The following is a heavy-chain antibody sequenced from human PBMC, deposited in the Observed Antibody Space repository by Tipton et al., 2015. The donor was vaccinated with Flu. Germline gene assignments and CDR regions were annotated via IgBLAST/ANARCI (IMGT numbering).Heavy chain of an antibody. J-gene: IGHJ4*02. V-gene: IGHV3-7*01. Sequence: SLRLSCAASGFTFTRYWLSWVRQAQGKGLEWVANIDEDGSDTFYAGSVKGRFTISRDNSKNSLYLDMDSLRVEDTAVYYCARGYDILTDGGGYFDYWGQGTLVTVSS. CDR3: ARGYDILTDGGGYFDY. CDR2: IDEDGSDT. D-gene: IGHD3-9*01. CDR1: GFTFTRYW.